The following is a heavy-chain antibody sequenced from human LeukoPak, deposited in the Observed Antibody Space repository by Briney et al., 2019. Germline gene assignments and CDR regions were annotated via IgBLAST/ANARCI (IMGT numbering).Heavy chain of an antibody. J-gene: IGHJ4*02. D-gene: IGHD6-13*01. Sequence: QPGGSLRLSCAASGFTVSSNYMSWVRQAPGKGLEWVSAISGSGGSTYYADSVKGRFTISRDNSKNTLYLQMNSLRAEDTAVYYCAKDWDSSSTFDYWGQGTLVTVSS. CDR2: ISGSGGST. CDR3: AKDWDSSSTFDY. CDR1: GFTVSSNY. V-gene: IGHV3-23*01.